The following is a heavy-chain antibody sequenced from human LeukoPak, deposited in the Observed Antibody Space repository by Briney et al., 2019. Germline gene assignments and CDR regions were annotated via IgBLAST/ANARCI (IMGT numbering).Heavy chain of an antibody. V-gene: IGHV3-21*01. CDR1: GFTFSSYS. D-gene: IGHD1-26*01. Sequence: GGSLRLSCAASGFTFSSYSMNWVRQAPGEGLEWVSSISSSSYIYYADSVKGRFTISRDNAKNSLYLQMNSLRTEDTAVYYCARDRLEGATKGVSDAFDIWGQGTMVTVSS. CDR2: ISSSSYI. CDR3: ARDRLEGATKGVSDAFDI. J-gene: IGHJ3*02.